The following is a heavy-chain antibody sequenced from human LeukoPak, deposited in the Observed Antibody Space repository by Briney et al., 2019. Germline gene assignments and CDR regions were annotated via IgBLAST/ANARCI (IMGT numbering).Heavy chain of an antibody. CDR3: ARDRVLRFLEWLSVDAFDI. CDR1: GFTFSSYA. J-gene: IGHJ3*02. CDR2: ISYDGSNK. D-gene: IGHD3-3*01. V-gene: IGHV3-30-3*01. Sequence: GRSLRLSCAASGFTFSSYAMHWVRQAPGKGLEWVAVISYDGSNKYYADSVKGRFTISRDNSKDMLYLQMNSLRAEDTAVYYCARDRVLRFLEWLSVDAFDIWGQGTMVTVSS.